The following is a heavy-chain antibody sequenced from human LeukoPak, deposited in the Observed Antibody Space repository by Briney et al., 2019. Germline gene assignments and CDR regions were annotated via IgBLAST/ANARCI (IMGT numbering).Heavy chain of an antibody. CDR3: ARRGIAVAGRWGFDY. Sequence: SETLSLTCAVYGGSFSGYYWSWIRQPPGKGLEWIGEINHSGSTNYNPSLKSRVTISVDTSKNQFSLKLSSVTAADTAVYYCARRGIAVAGRWGFDYWGQGTLVTVSS. CDR2: INHSGST. J-gene: IGHJ4*02. D-gene: IGHD6-19*01. V-gene: IGHV4-34*01. CDR1: GGSFSGYY.